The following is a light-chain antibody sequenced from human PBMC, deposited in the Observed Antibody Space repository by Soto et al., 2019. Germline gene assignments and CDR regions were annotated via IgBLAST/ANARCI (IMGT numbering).Light chain of an antibody. V-gene: IGLV2-14*01. CDR3: SSYTSSSTYV. CDR1: SSDVGGYNY. CDR2: EVS. Sequence: QSALTQPASVSGSPGQSITISCTGTSSDVGGYNYVPWYQQHPGKAPQLMIYEVSNRPSGVSNRFSGSKSGNTASLTISGLQAEDEADYYCSSYTSSSTYVFGTGTKVTVL. J-gene: IGLJ1*01.